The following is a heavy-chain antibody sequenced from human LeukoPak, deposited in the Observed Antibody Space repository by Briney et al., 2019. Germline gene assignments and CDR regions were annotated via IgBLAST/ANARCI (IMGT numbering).Heavy chain of an antibody. CDR2: IYSSGDR. CDR1: GFTVSSKS. D-gene: IGHD3-10*01. CDR3: ATGYYFGSGSYGYLDY. V-gene: IGHV3-53*01. J-gene: IGHJ4*02. Sequence: PGGSLRLSCAASGFTVSSKSMSWVRQTPGKGLQWVALIYSSGDRYTADYVKGRYTISRDNTENTLYLQMDSMRAEDTAVYYCATGYYFGSGSYGYLDYWGQGTLVTVSS.